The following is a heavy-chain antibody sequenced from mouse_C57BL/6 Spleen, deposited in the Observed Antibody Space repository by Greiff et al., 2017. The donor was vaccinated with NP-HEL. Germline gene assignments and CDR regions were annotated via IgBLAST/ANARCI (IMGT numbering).Heavy chain of an antibody. V-gene: IGHV6-6*01. J-gene: IGHJ1*03. CDR1: GFTFSDAW. CDR2: IRNKANNHAT. CDR3: TRAPLYYDGYFDV. Sequence: EVKLQESGGGLVQPGGSMKLSCAASGFTFSDAWMDWVRQSPEKGLEWVAEIRNKANNHATYYAESVKGRFTISRDDSKSSVYLQMNSLRAEDTGIYYCTRAPLYYDGYFDVWGTGTTVTVSS. D-gene: IGHD2-4*01.